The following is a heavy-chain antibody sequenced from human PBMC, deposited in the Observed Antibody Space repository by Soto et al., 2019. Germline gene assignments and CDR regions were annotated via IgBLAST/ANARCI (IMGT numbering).Heavy chain of an antibody. J-gene: IGHJ4*02. V-gene: IGHV4-61*01. Sequence: PSETLSLTCTVSGGSVSSGSYYWSWIRQPPGKELEWIGYIYYSGSTNYNPSLKSRVTISVDTSKNQFSLKLSSVTAADTAVYYCARDASPKANFLDYWGQGTLVTVSS. CDR1: GGSVSSGSYY. CDR2: IYYSGST. CDR3: ARDASPKANFLDY. D-gene: IGHD1-1*01.